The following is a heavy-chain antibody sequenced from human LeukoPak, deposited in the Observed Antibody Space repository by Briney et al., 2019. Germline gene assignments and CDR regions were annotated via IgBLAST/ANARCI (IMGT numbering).Heavy chain of an antibody. CDR1: GYSFTNYW. CDR3: ARQTAMGRSGDF. Sequence: GEFLKISCKASGYSFTNYWIGWVRQMPEKGLEWMGIIDPNSDTRYTPSFQGQVTISADMSLTTAYLQWNSLKASDTAMYYCARQTAMGRSGDFWGQGTLVTVSS. V-gene: IGHV5-51*01. J-gene: IGHJ4*02. D-gene: IGHD5-18*01. CDR2: IDPNSDT.